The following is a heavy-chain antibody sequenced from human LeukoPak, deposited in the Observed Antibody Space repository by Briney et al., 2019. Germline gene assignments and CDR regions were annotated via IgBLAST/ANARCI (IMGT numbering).Heavy chain of an antibody. CDR3: ARDLALWVHYFDY. Sequence: PGGSLRLSCAASGFTFSSYWMSWVRQAPGKGLEWVANIKQDGSEKYYVDSVKGRFAISRDNAKNSLYLQMNSLRAEDTAVYYCARDLALWVHYFDYWGQGTLVTVSS. CDR1: GFTFSSYW. D-gene: IGHD1-26*01. V-gene: IGHV3-7*01. CDR2: IKQDGSEK. J-gene: IGHJ4*02.